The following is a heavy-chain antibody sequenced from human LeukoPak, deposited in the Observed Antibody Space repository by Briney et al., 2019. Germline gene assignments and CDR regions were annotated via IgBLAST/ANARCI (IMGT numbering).Heavy chain of an antibody. Sequence: SETLSLTCTVSGGSISSSSYYWGWIRQPPGKGLEWSGSIYYSGSTYYNPSLKSRVTISVDTSKNQFSLKLSSVTAADTAVYYCARRGDGSGSYLAFDYWGQGTLVTVSS. V-gene: IGHV4-39*01. J-gene: IGHJ4*02. CDR2: IYYSGST. D-gene: IGHD3-10*01. CDR3: ARRGDGSGSYLAFDY. CDR1: GGSISSSSYY.